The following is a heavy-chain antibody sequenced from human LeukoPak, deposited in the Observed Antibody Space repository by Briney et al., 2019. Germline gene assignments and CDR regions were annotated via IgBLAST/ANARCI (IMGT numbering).Heavy chain of an antibody. D-gene: IGHD6-19*01. V-gene: IGHV5-51*01. J-gene: IGHJ4*02. CDR3: GRCEEYSSGWYVDY. CDR1: CYKFSNYW. CDR2: ISHSDSAT. Sequence: GSSLKFSSTGSCYKFSNYWIGWVRQLPEKGLEWMGIISHSDSATRYNKSYHGQVTITDDTSITTSYLQWRRLTASAAAMYLCGRCEEYSSGWYVDYWGQGTLVTVSS.